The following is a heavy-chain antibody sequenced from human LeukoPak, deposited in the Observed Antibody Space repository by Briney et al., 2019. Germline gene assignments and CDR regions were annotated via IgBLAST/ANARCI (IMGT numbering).Heavy chain of an antibody. CDR3: AKGAGSNWFDP. D-gene: IGHD3-10*01. Sequence: GGSLRLSCAASGFPFSTYAMSWVRRAPGEGLQWVSSINSRGDTAYYADSVKGRFAVSRDNPKNTLSLQMDSLRVEDTAVYYCAKGAGSNWFDPWGQGTLVTVSS. CDR1: GFPFSTYA. CDR2: INSRGDTA. J-gene: IGHJ5*02. V-gene: IGHV3-23*01.